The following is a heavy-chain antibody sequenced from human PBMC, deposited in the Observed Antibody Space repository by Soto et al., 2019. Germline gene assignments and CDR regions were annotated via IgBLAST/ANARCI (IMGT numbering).Heavy chain of an antibody. CDR2: ISTTSFTI. CDR1: GFSFSTYD. J-gene: IGHJ5*01. Sequence: PGGSLRLSCAASGFSFSTYDMDWVRQAPGKAPEWIAHISTTSFTIYYADSVKGRFTISRDNARNSLYLEMKSLRDEDTAVYYCARDRCFDGSCYSASDSWGQGXLVTVYS. CDR3: ARDRCFDGSCYSASDS. V-gene: IGHV3-48*02. D-gene: IGHD2-15*01.